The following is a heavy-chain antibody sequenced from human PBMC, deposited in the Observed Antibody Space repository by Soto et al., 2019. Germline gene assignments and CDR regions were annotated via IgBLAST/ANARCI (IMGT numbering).Heavy chain of an antibody. J-gene: IGHJ6*03. D-gene: IGHD3-10*01. CDR2: TYYRSKWYN. Sequence: KQSPTLSLTCAISGDSLSSNSITWHWIRQSPSRGLEWLGRTYYRSKWYNDYAVSVKSRVTVNPDTSKNQFSLQLNSVTPEDTAVYYCARGRETMVRGVIDYYMDVWGKGTTVTVSS. V-gene: IGHV6-1*01. CDR3: ARGRETMVRGVIDYYMDV. CDR1: GDSLSSNSIT.